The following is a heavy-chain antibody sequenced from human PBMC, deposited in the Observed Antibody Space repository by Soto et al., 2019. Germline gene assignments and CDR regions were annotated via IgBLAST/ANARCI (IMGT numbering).Heavy chain of an antibody. Sequence: SETLSLTCTVSSTSLSNYYWSWIRQPAGKGLEWIGRIFPSGNTDYNPSLRGRVAMSVDTSKNQFSLKLSSVTAADTAVYYCARGSLGPDYWRPGTLVTVSS. CDR2: IFPSGNT. CDR3: ARGSLGPDY. J-gene: IGHJ4*02. V-gene: IGHV4-4*07. D-gene: IGHD3-16*01. CDR1: STSLSNYY.